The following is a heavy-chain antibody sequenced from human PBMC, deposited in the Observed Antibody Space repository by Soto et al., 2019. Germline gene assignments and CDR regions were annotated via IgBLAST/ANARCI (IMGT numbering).Heavy chain of an antibody. J-gene: IGHJ5*01. Sequence: ASVKVSCKASGYTFTSYGISWVRQAPGQGLEWMGWISAYNGNTNYAQKLQGRVTMTTDTSTITAFMELTNLRVDDTAVYYCAKNTSNWLDSWGQGTLVTVSS. V-gene: IGHV1-18*01. CDR2: ISAYNGNT. CDR3: AKNTSNWLDS. CDR1: GYTFTSYG. D-gene: IGHD4-4*01.